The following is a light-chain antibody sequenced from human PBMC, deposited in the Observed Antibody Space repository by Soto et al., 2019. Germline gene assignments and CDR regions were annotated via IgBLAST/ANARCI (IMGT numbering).Light chain of an antibody. V-gene: IGLV2-23*02. CDR2: EVS. CDR3: CSYAGSSALYV. J-gene: IGLJ1*01. CDR1: SSDVGSYNL. Sequence: HSALTQPASVSGSPGQSITISCSGTSSDVGSYNLVSWYQQHPGKAPKLMIYEVSKRPSGLSNRFSGSKSGNTASLTISGLQAEDEADYYCCSYAGSSALYVFGTGTKLTVL.